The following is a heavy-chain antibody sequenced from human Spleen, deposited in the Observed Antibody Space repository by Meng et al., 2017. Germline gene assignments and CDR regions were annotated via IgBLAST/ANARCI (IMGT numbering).Heavy chain of an antibody. J-gene: IGHJ4*02. CDR3: ARKAGNCISTTCYSLDY. CDR2: INAVFGTT. V-gene: IGHV1-69*13. D-gene: IGHD2-2*01. CDR1: GGIFSNYV. Sequence: SVKVFCKALGGIFSNYVIGWVRQAPGQGLEWMGGINAVFGTTNYAQKFQDRVTITSDESTSTVYMELTRLTSEDTAVYFCARKAGNCISTTCYSLDYWGQGTLVTVSS.